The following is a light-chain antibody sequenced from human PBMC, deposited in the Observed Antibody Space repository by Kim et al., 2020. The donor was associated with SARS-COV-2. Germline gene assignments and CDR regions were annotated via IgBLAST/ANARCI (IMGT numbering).Light chain of an antibody. CDR2: DAS. CDR1: QSVSSY. Sequence: EIVFTQSPATLSLSPGERATLSCRASQSVSSYLAWYQQKPGQAPRLLIYDASNRATGIPARFSGSGSGTDFTLTISSLEPEDFAVYYCQQRSNWPPGCTFGQGTKLEI. CDR3: QQRSNWPPGCT. V-gene: IGKV3-11*01. J-gene: IGKJ2*02.